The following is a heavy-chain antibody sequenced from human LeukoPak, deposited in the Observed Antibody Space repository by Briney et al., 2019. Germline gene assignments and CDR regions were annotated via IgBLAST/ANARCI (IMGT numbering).Heavy chain of an antibody. Sequence: GGSLRLSCAASEFSVGSNYMTWVRQAPGKGLEWVSLIYSGGSTYYADSVKGRFTISRDNSKNTLYLQMNSLRAEDTAVYYCARDLIAAADLDYWGQGTLVTVSS. J-gene: IGHJ4*02. V-gene: IGHV3-66*01. CDR1: EFSVGSNY. D-gene: IGHD6-13*01. CDR3: ARDLIAAADLDY. CDR2: IYSGGST.